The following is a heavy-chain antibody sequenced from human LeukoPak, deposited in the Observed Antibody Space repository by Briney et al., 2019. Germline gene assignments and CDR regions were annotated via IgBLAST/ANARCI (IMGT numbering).Heavy chain of an antibody. CDR3: ARGTATTAGIDY. V-gene: IGHV3-74*01. D-gene: IGHD1/OR15-1a*01. Sequence: PGGSLRLSCAASGFAFSSYWMFWVRQAPGRGLGWVSQINTDGASTTYGDPAKGRFTISRDNAKNTLYLQMNSLRVEDTAVYYCARGTATTAGIDYWGQGTLVTVSS. CDR2: INTDGAST. J-gene: IGHJ4*02. CDR1: GFAFSSYW.